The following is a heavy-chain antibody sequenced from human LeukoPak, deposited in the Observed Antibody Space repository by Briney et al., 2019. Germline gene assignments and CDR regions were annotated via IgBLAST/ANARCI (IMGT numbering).Heavy chain of an antibody. CDR1: GGSFSGYY. D-gene: IGHD2-8*01. V-gene: IGHV4-34*01. J-gene: IGHJ6*03. CDR2: INHSGST. Sequence: SVTLSLTCAVYGGSFSGYYWSWIRQPPGKGLEWIGEINHSGSTNYNPSLKSRVTISVDTSKNQFSLKLSSVTAADTAVYYCARGSRLTKPYYYYYYMDVWGKGTTVTVSS. CDR3: ARGSRLTKPYYYYYYMDV.